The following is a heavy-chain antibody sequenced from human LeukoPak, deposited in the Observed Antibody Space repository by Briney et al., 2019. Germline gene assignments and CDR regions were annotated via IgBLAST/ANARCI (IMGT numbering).Heavy chain of an antibody. J-gene: IGHJ4*02. CDR2: IYTSGST. CDR1: GGSISSGSYY. V-gene: IGHV4-61*02. Sequence: SQTLSLTCTVSGGSISSGSYYWSWIRQPAGKGLEWIGRIYTSGSTNYNPSLKSRVTISVDTSKNQFSLKLSSVTAADTPVYYCARGATVTTPFDYWGQGTLVTVSS. CDR3: ARGATVTTPFDY. D-gene: IGHD4-17*01.